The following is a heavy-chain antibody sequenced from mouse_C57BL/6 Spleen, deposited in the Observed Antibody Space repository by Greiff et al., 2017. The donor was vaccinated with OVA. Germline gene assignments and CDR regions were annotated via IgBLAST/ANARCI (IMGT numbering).Heavy chain of an antibody. Sequence: EVQLVESGGGLVQPGGSLKLSCAASGFTFSDYYMYWVRQTPEKRLEWVAYISNGGGSTYYPDTVKGRFTISRDNAKNTLYLQMSRLKSEDTAMYYCASHYYGSSDYAMDYWGQGTSVTVSS. J-gene: IGHJ4*01. V-gene: IGHV5-12*01. CDR3: ASHYYGSSDYAMDY. CDR2: ISNGGGST. CDR1: GFTFSDYY. D-gene: IGHD1-1*01.